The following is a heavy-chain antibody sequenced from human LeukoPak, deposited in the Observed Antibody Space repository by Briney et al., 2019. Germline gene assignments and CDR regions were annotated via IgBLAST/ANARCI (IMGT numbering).Heavy chain of an antibody. D-gene: IGHD6-19*01. J-gene: IGHJ4*02. CDR1: GGSIGSSSYY. Sequence: SETLSLTCTVSGGSIGSSSYYWGWIRQPPGKGLEWIGSIYYSGSTYYNPSLKSRVTISVDTSKNQFSLKLSSVTAADTAVYYCARVGAVAGLDYWGQGTLVTVSS. CDR3: ARVGAVAGLDY. V-gene: IGHV4-39*01. CDR2: IYYSGST.